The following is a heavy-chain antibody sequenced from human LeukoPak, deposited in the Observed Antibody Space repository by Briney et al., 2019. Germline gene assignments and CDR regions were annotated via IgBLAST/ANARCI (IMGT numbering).Heavy chain of an antibody. CDR1: GFTFSSYW. D-gene: IGHD4-11*01. Sequence: PGGSLRLSCAASGFTFSSYWMSWVRQAPGKGLEWVANIKQDGSEKYYVDSVKGRFTISRDNAKNSLYLQMNSLRAEDTAVYYCARAPTSACDYSWGHYYYYMDVWGKGTTVTVSS. J-gene: IGHJ6*03. CDR2: IKQDGSEK. CDR3: ARAPTSACDYSWGHYYYYMDV. V-gene: IGHV3-7*01.